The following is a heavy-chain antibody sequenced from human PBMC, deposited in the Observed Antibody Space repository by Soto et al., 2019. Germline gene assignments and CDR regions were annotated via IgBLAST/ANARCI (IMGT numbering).Heavy chain of an antibody. CDR3: ARARTYSSSAPFDY. CDR1: GFTVSSNY. V-gene: IGHV3-53*04. CDR2: IYSGGST. J-gene: IGHJ4*02. Sequence: GGSLRLSCAASGFTVSSNYMSWVRQAPGKGLEWVSVIYSGGSTYYADSVKGRFTISRHNSKNTLYLQMNSLRAEDTAVYYCARARTYSSSAPFDYWGQGTLVTVS. D-gene: IGHD6-13*01.